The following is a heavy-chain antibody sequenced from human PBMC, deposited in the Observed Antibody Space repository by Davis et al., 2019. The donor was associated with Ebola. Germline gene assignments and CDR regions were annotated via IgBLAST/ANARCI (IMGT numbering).Heavy chain of an antibody. D-gene: IGHD3-22*01. CDR3: ARDYYDSSGFYYNPARMDP. CDR2: SSYDGNNN. J-gene: IGHJ5*02. V-gene: IGHV3-30*09. CDR1: GFTFNTYN. Sequence: GESLKISCAASGFTFNTYNIHWVRQAPGKGLEWVALSSYDGNNNYYAESVKGRSAISRDNSKQVLYLQMNSLRTEDSALYYCARDYYDSSGFYYNPARMDPWGQGTLVTVSS.